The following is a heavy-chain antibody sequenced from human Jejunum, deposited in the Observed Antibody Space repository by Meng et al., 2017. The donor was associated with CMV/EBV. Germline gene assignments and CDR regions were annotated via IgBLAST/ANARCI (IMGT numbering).Heavy chain of an antibody. J-gene: IGHJ5*02. Sequence: QVQLQESGPALVXPXXXXXLTCTVSGGSVSRADNYWSWIRQPPGKGLEWIGYISNSGSTYYNPSFESRVSISLDTSRNQFSLYLSSVTAADTAVFYCVRSSWYSWFDPWGQGTLVTVSS. CDR2: ISNSGST. V-gene: IGHV4-30-4*08. CDR3: VRSSWYSWFDP. CDR1: GGSVSRADNY. D-gene: IGHD6-13*01.